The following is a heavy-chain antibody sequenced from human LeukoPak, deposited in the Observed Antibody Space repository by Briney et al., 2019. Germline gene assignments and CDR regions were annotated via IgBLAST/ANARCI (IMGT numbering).Heavy chain of an antibody. D-gene: IGHD5-18*01. CDR3: AREAFLYQTATDY. CDR1: GFTFSSDS. V-gene: IGHV3-48*01. J-gene: IGHJ4*02. CDR2: ISSSSSTI. Sequence: PGGSLRLSCAASGFTFSSDSMNWVRQAPGEGMEWGSYISSSSSTIYYADSVKGRLTIYRDNAKTSLYLQMNSLTAEDTAVYYCAREAFLYQTATDYWGQGTLVTVSS.